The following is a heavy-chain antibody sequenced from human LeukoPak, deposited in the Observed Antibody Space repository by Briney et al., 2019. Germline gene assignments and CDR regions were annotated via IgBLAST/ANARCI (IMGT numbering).Heavy chain of an antibody. CDR1: GFTFSSYG. CDR3: EGGAAAVNY. D-gene: IGHD6-13*01. Sequence: SGGSLRLSCAASGFTFSSYGMRWVRQAPGKGLEWVSAISGSGGSTYYADSVKGRFTISRDNSKNTLYLQMNSLRAEDTAVYYCEGGAAAVNYWGQGTLVTVSS. CDR2: ISGSGGST. J-gene: IGHJ4*02. V-gene: IGHV3-23*01.